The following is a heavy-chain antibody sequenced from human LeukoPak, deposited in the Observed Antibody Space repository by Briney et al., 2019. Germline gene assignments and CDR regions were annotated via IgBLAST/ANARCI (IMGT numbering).Heavy chain of an antibody. CDR2: FDPEDGET. J-gene: IGHJ6*03. Sequence: GASVKVSCKVSGYTLTKLSMHWVRQAPGKGLEWMGGFDPEDGETIYAQKFQGRVTMTEDTSTDTAYMELSSLRSEDTAVYYCATINYYGSGSYLYYYYYVDVWGKGTTVTVSS. CDR3: ATINYYGSGSYLYYYYYVDV. D-gene: IGHD3-10*01. CDR1: GYTLTKLS. V-gene: IGHV1-24*01.